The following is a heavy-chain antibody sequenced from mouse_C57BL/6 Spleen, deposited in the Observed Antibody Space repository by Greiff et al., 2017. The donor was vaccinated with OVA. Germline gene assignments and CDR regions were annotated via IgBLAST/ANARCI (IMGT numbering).Heavy chain of an antibody. Sequence: QVQLQQSGAELVRPGASVTLSCKASGYTFTDYEMHWVKQTPVHGLEWIGAIDPETGGTAYNQKFKGKAILTSDKSSSTAYMELRSLTSEDSAVYYCTREGSGYGYWGQGTTLTVSS. J-gene: IGHJ2*01. V-gene: IGHV1-15*01. CDR2: IDPETGGT. CDR1: GYTFTDYE. CDR3: TREGSGYGY. D-gene: IGHD3-2*02.